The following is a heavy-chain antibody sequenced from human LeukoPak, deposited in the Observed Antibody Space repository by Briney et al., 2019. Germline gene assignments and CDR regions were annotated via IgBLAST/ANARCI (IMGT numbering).Heavy chain of an antibody. Sequence: ASVKVSCKASGYTFTCYYMHWVRQAPGQGLEWMGWINPNSGGTNYAQKFQGWVTMTRDTSISTAYMELSRLRSDDTAVYYCARGGGRVVTYDYWGQGTLVTDSS. CDR3: ARGGGRVVTYDY. V-gene: IGHV1-2*04. D-gene: IGHD2-21*02. J-gene: IGHJ4*02. CDR2: INPNSGGT. CDR1: GYTFTCYY.